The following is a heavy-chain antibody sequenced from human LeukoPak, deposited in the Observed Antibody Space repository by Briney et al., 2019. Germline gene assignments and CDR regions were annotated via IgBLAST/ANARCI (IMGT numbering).Heavy chain of an antibody. CDR2: IYRGGNT. CDR3: ARDQRDIVVVPAAAKPNWFDP. CDR1: GFIVSSNY. J-gene: IGHJ5*02. Sequence: GGSLRLSCAASGFIVSSNYMTWVRQAPGKGLEWVSVIYRGGNTYYADSVKDRFTISRDNSKNSLYLQMNSLRAEDTAVYYCARDQRDIVVVPAAAKPNWFDPWGQGTLVTVSS. V-gene: IGHV3-66*01. D-gene: IGHD2-2*01.